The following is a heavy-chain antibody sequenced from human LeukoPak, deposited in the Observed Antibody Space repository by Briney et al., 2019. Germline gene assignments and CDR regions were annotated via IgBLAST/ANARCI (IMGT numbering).Heavy chain of an antibody. Sequence: SSETLSLTCAVSGESLRGYYWRWIRQPPQKGLEWIGEINHSGSTNYHPSLKSRVTISVDTSKNQFSLKLSSVTAADTAVYYCARHAVDTARSYHAFDIWGQGTMVTVSS. D-gene: IGHD5-18*01. CDR1: GESLRGYY. CDR2: INHSGST. J-gene: IGHJ3*02. CDR3: ARHAVDTARSYHAFDI. V-gene: IGHV4-34*01.